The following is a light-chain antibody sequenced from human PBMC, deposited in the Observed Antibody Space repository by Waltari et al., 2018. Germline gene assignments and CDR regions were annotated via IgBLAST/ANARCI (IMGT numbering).Light chain of an antibody. CDR2: AAS. V-gene: IGKV1-39*01. Sequence: DIQMTQSPSSLSASVGDRVTITCRASQRISSYLNWYQQKPGKAPKLLIYAASSLQSGVPSRFSGSGSGTDFTLTINSLQPEDFATYYCQQSYSTPSTFGQGTKLEIK. CDR1: QRISSY. CDR3: QQSYSTPST. J-gene: IGKJ2*02.